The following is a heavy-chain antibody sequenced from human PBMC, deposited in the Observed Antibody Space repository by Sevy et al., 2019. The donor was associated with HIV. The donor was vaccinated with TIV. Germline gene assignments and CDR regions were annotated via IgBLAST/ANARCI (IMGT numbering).Heavy chain of an antibody. D-gene: IGHD6-13*01. CDR2: IYYSGST. V-gene: IGHV4-39*01. CDR1: GGSISSSSYY. Sequence: SETLSLTCTVSGGSISSSSYYWGWIRQPPGKGLEWIGSIYYSGSTYYNPSLKGRVTISVDTSKNQFSLKLSSVTAADTAVYYCARGIAAAGTDYWGQGTLVTVSS. J-gene: IGHJ4*02. CDR3: ARGIAAAGTDY.